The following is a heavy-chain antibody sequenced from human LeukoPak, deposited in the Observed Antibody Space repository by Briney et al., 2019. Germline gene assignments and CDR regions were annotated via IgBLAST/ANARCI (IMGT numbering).Heavy chain of an antibody. J-gene: IGHJ4*02. D-gene: IGHD1-7*01. CDR1: GFTFSTHS. CDR3: ARDWKYKVDY. V-gene: IGHV3-21*01. Sequence: GGSLRLSCAASGFTFSTHSMNWVRQAPGKGLEWVSSITSSGSAIYYADSVKGRFTISRDNAKNSLYLQMNSLRAEDTAVYYCARDWKYKVDYWGQGTLVTVSS. CDR2: ITSSGSAI.